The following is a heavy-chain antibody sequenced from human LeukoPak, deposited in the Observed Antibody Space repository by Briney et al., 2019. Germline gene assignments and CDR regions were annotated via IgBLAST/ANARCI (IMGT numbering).Heavy chain of an antibody. V-gene: IGHV3-73*01. CDR2: IRGKPNSYAT. D-gene: IGHD4-23*01. J-gene: IGHJ3*01. CDR1: GFTFTGSA. CDR3: ATSTLGGGGNSDPFGV. Sequence: GGSLRLSCAASGFTFTGSAMHWVRQASGKGLEWVGRIRGKPNSYATTYAASVRGRFTFSRDDSTNTAYLQMNSLRTEDTAVYYCATSTLGGGGNSDPFGVWGRGTMVTVSS.